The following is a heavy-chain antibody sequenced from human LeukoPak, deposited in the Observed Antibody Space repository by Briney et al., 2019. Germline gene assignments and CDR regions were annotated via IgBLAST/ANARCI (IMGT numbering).Heavy chain of an antibody. V-gene: IGHV4-59*12. Sequence: PSETLSLTCNVSGGSISSYYWSWIRQPPGKGLEWIGEVHLDGRTNFNPSLKSRLTMSVDLSENHVSLKLTSVTAADTAVYYCAREGGFYRPLDYSGQGTLVTVSS. J-gene: IGHJ4*02. CDR2: VHLDGRT. CDR1: GGSISSYY. D-gene: IGHD6-25*01. CDR3: AREGGFYRPLDY.